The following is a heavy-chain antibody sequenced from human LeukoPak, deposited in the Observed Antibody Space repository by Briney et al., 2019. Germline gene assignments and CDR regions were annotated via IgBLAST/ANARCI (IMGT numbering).Heavy chain of an antibody. Sequence: PGGSLRLSCAAYGFTFSSYGMHWVRQAPGKGLEWVAFIRYDGSNKYYADSVKGRFTISRDNSKNTLYLQMNSLRAEDTAVYYCAKEFRGRLAAAGLTFDYWGQGTLVTASS. CDR2: IRYDGSNK. J-gene: IGHJ4*02. CDR3: AKEFRGRLAAAGLTFDY. D-gene: IGHD6-13*01. V-gene: IGHV3-30*02. CDR1: GFTFSSYG.